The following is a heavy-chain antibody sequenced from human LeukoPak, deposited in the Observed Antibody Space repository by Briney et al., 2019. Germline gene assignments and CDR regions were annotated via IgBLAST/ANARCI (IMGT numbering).Heavy chain of an antibody. V-gene: IGHV3-30-3*01. J-gene: IGHJ4*02. CDR1: GFSCRTYW. CDR3: ARGHDYGDYFDY. D-gene: IGHD4-17*01. CDR2: ISYDGSNK. Sequence: SGGSLRLSCAASGFSCRTYWINWVRQAPGKGLEWVAVISYDGSNKYYADTVKGRFTISRDNSKNTLYLQMNSLRAEDTAVYYCARGHDYGDYFDYWGQGTLVTVSS.